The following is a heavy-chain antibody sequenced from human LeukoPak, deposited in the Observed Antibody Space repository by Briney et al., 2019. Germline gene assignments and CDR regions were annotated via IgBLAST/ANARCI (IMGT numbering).Heavy chain of an antibody. V-gene: IGHV3-23*01. CDR2: ISGSGGLT. CDR1: GSIFSSYA. J-gene: IGHJ4*02. D-gene: IGHD2-2*01. CDR3: ARDLRRDCSTTTCYAFDY. Sequence: GGSLRLSCAVSGSIFSSYAMSWVRQAPGKGLEWVSVISGSGGLTYYADSVKGRFTISKDNSKNTLYLQMNSLRADDTAVYYCARDLRRDCSTTTCYAFDYWGQGTLVTVSS.